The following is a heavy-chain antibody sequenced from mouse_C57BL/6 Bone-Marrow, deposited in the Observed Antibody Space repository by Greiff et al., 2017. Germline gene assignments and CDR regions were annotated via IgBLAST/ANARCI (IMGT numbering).Heavy chain of an antibody. J-gene: IGHJ2*01. D-gene: IGHD1-1*01. Sequence: DVMLVESGGGLVKPGGSLKLSCAASGFTFSDYGMHWVRQAPEKGLEWVAYISSGSSTIYYADTVKGRFTISRDNAKNTLFLQMTSLRSEDTAMYYCAREKIITTVVATDYWGQGTTLTVSS. V-gene: IGHV5-17*01. CDR3: AREKIITTVVATDY. CDR1: GFTFSDYG. CDR2: ISSGSSTI.